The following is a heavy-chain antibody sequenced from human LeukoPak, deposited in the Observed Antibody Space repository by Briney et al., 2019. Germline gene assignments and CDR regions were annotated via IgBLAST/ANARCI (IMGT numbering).Heavy chain of an antibody. CDR1: GFTFSSYE. V-gene: IGHV3-48*03. Sequence: GGSLRLSCAASGFTFSSYEMNWVRQAPGKGLEWVSYISSSGRTIYYADSVEGRLTISRDNAKNSLYLQMNSLRAEDTALYYCARDGSDFDYWGQGTLVTVSS. CDR2: ISSSGRTI. CDR3: ARDGSDFDY. D-gene: IGHD2-15*01. J-gene: IGHJ4*02.